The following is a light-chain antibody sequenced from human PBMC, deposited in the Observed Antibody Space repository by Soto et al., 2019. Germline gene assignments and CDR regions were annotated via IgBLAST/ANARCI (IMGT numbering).Light chain of an antibody. V-gene: IGLV2-14*03. J-gene: IGLJ1*01. Sequence: SALTQPSSLSGSPGQSITVSCTGNNSDVGAYNYVSWYQQHPGKAPKLIISGVSNRPSGVSNRFSASKSGNTASLTISGLQAEDEADYYCISFTTSVTYVFGTGTKVTVL. CDR3: ISFTTSVTYV. CDR1: NSDVGAYNY. CDR2: GVS.